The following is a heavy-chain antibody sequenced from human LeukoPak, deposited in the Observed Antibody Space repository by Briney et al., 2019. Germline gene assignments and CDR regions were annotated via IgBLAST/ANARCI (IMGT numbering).Heavy chain of an antibody. J-gene: IGHJ4*02. CDR2: ISGSGGST. V-gene: IGHV3-23*01. CDR3: AKSDYVWGSYRYTIDY. CDR1: GFTFSSYG. D-gene: IGHD3-16*02. Sequence: PGGSLRLSCAASGFTFSSYGMSWVRQAPGKGLEWVSAISGSGGSTYYADSVKGRFTISRDNSKNTLYLQMNSLRAEDTAVYYCAKSDYVWGSYRYTIDYWGQGTLVTVSS.